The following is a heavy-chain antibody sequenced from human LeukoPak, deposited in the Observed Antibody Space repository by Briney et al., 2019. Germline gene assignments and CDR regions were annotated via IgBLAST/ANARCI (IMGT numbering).Heavy chain of an antibody. V-gene: IGHV4-39*07. J-gene: IGHJ5*02. Sequence: PSETLSLTCTVSGGSISSSSYYWGWIRQPPGKGLEWIGSIYYSGSTYYNPSLKSRVTISVDTSKNQFSLKLSSVTAADTAVYYCARPGSSSWYEYNWFDPWGQGTLATVSS. D-gene: IGHD6-13*01. CDR1: GGSISSSSYY. CDR2: IYYSGST. CDR3: ARPGSSSWYEYNWFDP.